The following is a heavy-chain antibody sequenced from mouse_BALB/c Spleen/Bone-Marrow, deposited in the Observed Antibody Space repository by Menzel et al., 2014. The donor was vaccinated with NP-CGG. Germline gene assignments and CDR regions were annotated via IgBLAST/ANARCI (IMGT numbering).Heavy chain of an antibody. D-gene: IGHD1-1*01. J-gene: IGHJ2*01. CDR3: ARDLLRSHFDY. V-gene: IGHV1S137*01. CDR1: GYTFTDYA. Sequence: QVQLQQSGAELVRPGVSVKISCKGSGYTFTDYAMHWVKQSHAKSLEWIGVISTYYGDASYNQKFKGKATMTVDKSSSTAYMELARLTSEDSAIYYCARDLLRSHFDYWGQGTTLTVSS. CDR2: ISTYYGDA.